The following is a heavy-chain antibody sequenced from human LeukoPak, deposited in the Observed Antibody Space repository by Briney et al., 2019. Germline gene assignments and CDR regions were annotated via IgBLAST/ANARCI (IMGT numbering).Heavy chain of an antibody. J-gene: IGHJ6*03. V-gene: IGHV4-59*01. Sequence: PSETLSLTCTVSGGSISRYYWSWIRQFPGKGLEWIGYIYYSGSTNYNASLKSRVTISVDTSKNQISLKLSSVTAADTAVYYCAGGRFDYYDSSGYYRPREYYYYYYYMDVWGKGTTVTISS. CDR2: IYYSGST. CDR3: AGGRFDYYDSSGYYRPREYYYYYYYMDV. D-gene: IGHD3-22*01. CDR1: GGSISRYY.